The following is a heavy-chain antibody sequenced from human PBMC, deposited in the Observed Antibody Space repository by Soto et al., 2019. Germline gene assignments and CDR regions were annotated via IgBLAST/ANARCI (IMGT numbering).Heavy chain of an antibody. CDR1: GNTFTSYD. D-gene: IGHD3-10*01. J-gene: IGHJ4*02. Sequence: ASVKVSCKASGNTFTSYDINWVRQATGHGIEWMGWINPNSGNIGYAQKFQGRVTMTRDTAIRTAYMEVSRLRSDDTAVYYCARGRASGSYYLLDYWGQGTLVTVSS. CDR3: ARGRASGSYYLLDY. CDR2: INPNSGNI. V-gene: IGHV1-8*01.